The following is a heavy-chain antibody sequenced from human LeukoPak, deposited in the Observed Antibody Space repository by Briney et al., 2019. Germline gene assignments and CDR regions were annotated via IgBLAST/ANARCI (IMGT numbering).Heavy chain of an antibody. CDR3: EKGGYSSSWYGDY. Sequence: GRSLRLSCAASGFTFDDYAMHWVRQAPGKGLEWVSGISWNSGSIGYADSVKGRFTISRDNAKNSLYLQMNSLRAEDTALYYCEKGGYSSSWYGDYWGQGTRVTVPS. V-gene: IGHV3-9*01. CDR2: ISWNSGSI. J-gene: IGHJ4*02. D-gene: IGHD6-13*01. CDR1: GFTFDDYA.